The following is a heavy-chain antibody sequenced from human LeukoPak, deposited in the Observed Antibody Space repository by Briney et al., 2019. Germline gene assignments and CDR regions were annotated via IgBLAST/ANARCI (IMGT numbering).Heavy chain of an antibody. J-gene: IGHJ6*02. CDR2: ISGSGGST. V-gene: IGHV3-23*01. D-gene: IGHD3-3*01. CDR1: GFTFSSYA. CDR3: AKADQPYDFWAYYYYYGMDV. Sequence: GGSLRLSCAASGFTFSSYAMSWVRQAPGKGLEWVSAISGSGGSTYYADSVKGRFTISRDNSKNTLYLQMNSLRAEDTAVYYCAKADQPYDFWAYYYYYGMDVWGQGTTVTVSS.